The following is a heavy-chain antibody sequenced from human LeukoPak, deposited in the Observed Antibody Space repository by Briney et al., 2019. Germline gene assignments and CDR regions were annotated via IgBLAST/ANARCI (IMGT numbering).Heavy chain of an antibody. Sequence: GGSLRLSCAASGFTFSSYAMSWVPQAPGKGLEWVSAISGIGGSTYYADSVKGRFTISRDNSKKTLYLQMNSLRAEDTAVYYCAKVLNYYDSSGYYYFDYWGQGTLVTVSS. CDR3: AKVLNYYDSSGYYYFDY. CDR1: GFTFSSYA. J-gene: IGHJ4*02. D-gene: IGHD3-22*01. CDR2: ISGIGGST. V-gene: IGHV3-23*01.